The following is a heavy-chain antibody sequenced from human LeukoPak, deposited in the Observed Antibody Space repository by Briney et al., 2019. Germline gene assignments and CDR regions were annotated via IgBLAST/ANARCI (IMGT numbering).Heavy chain of an antibody. CDR1: GFTFSSYAM. Sequence: GSLRLSCAASGFTFSSYAMSWVRQPPGKGLEWIGEIYHSGSTNYNPSLKSRVTISVDKSKNQLSLKLNSVTAADTAVYYCAKKDYGDHRGFDYWGQGTLVTVSS. CDR3: AKKDYGDHRGFDY. CDR2: IYHSGST. J-gene: IGHJ4*02. V-gene: IGHV4-4*02. D-gene: IGHD4-17*01.